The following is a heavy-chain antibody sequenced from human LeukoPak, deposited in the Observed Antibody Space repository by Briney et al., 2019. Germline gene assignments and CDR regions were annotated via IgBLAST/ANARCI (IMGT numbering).Heavy chain of an antibody. CDR2: ISSSGSTI. Sequence: PGGSLRHSCAASGFTFSSYEMNWVRPAPGKGLEWVSYISSSGSTIYYADSVKGRFTISRDNAKNSLYLQMNSLRAEVTAVYYCARGTYAFDIWGQGTMVTVSS. CDR3: ARGTYAFDI. J-gene: IGHJ3*02. CDR1: GFTFSSYE. V-gene: IGHV3-48*03.